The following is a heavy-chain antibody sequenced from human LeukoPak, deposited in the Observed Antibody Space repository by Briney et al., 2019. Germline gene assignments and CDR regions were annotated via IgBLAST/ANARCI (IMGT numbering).Heavy chain of an antibody. Sequence: GGSLRLSCAASGFTFSSYAMSWVRQAPGKGLEWVSAISGSGGSTYYADSVKGRFTISRDNSKNTLYLQMNSLRAEDTAVYYCAKGVVATIDYYYYGMDVWGQGTTVTVPS. J-gene: IGHJ6*02. CDR3: AKGVVATIDYYYYGMDV. CDR1: GFTFSSYA. CDR2: ISGSGGST. V-gene: IGHV3-23*01. D-gene: IGHD5-12*01.